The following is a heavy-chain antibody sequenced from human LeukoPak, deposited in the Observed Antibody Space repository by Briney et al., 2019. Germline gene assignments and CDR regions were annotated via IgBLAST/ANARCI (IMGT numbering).Heavy chain of an antibody. V-gene: IGHV1-18*01. CDR3: ARGGYYGSGGSFRFDY. D-gene: IGHD3-10*01. J-gene: IGHJ4*02. Sequence: GASVKVSCKASGYTFTSYGISWVRQAPGQGLEWMGWISAYNGNTNYAQKLQGRVTMTTDTSTSTAYMELSSLRSEDTAVYYCARGGYYGSGGSFRFDYWGQGTLVTVSS. CDR2: ISAYNGNT. CDR1: GYTFTSYG.